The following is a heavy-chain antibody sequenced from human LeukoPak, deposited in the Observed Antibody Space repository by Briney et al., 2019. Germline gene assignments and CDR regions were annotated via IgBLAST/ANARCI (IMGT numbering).Heavy chain of an antibody. CDR3: ARDKNSRYSYGSGYLDH. J-gene: IGHJ4*02. D-gene: IGHD5-18*01. CDR1: GFTFSSYS. V-gene: IGHV3-48*01. Sequence: PGGSLRLSCAASGFTFSSYSMNWVRQAPGKGLEWVSYISSSSSTIYYADSVKGRFTISRDNAKNSLYLQMNSLRAEDTAVYYCARDKNSRYSYGSGYLDHWGQGTLVTVSS. CDR2: ISSSSSTI.